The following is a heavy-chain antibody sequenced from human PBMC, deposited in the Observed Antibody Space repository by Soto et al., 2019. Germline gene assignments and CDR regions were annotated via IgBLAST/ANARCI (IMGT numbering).Heavy chain of an antibody. J-gene: IGHJ4*02. D-gene: IGHD6-6*01. CDR3: ARLYRSSSRYFDY. CDR2: IYYSGST. V-gene: IGHV4-59*12. CDR1: GGSISSYY. Sequence: SETLSLTCTVSGGSISSYYWSWIRQPPGKGLEWIGYIYYSGSTNYNPSLKSRVTISVDTSKNQFSLKLSSVTAADTAVYYCARLYRSSSRYFDYWGQETLVTVSS.